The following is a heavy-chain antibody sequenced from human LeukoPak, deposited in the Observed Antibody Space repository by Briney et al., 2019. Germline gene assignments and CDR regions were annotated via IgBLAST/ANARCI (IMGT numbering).Heavy chain of an antibody. Sequence: ASVKVSCKASGYTFTGYYMHWVRQAPGQGLEWMGWINPNSGGTNYAQKFQGRVTMTRDTSISTAYMELSRLRSDDTAVYYCARASTLLWFGELLNWGRGTLVTVSS. D-gene: IGHD3-10*01. CDR1: GYTFTGYY. V-gene: IGHV1-2*02. CDR3: ARASTLLWFGELLN. J-gene: IGHJ4*02. CDR2: INPNSGGT.